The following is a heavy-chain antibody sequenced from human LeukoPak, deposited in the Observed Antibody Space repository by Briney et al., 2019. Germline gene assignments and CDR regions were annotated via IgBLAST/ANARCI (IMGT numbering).Heavy chain of an antibody. Sequence: GGSLRLSCAASGFTFSSYAMSWVRQAPGKGLEWVSSISSSSSYIYYADSVKGRFTISRDNAKNSLYLQMNSLRAEDTAVYYCARDEAYYDIGVVGIDYWGQGTLVTVSS. V-gene: IGHV3-21*01. CDR2: ISSSSSYI. CDR3: ARDEAYYDIGVVGIDY. CDR1: GFTFSSYA. D-gene: IGHD3-22*01. J-gene: IGHJ4*02.